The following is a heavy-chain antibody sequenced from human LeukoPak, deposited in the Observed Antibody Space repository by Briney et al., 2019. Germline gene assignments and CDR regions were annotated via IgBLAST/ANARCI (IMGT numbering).Heavy chain of an antibody. Sequence: GGSLRLSCAASGLTFSSYGMHWVRQAPGKGLEWVAVISYDGSNKYYADSVKGRFTISRDNSKNTLYLQMNSLRAEDTAVYYCAKATAAYYYHGMDVWGKGTTVTVSS. J-gene: IGHJ6*04. D-gene: IGHD2-2*01. CDR3: AKATAAYYYHGMDV. CDR1: GLTFSSYG. V-gene: IGHV3-30*18. CDR2: ISYDGSNK.